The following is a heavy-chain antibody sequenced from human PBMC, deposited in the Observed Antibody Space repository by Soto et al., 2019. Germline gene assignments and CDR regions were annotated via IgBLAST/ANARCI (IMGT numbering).Heavy chain of an antibody. CDR3: AKVRYQTPAFDY. Sequence: PGGSLRLSCAASGFTFSSFAMSWVRQAPGKGLEWVSAISGSGGSTYYADSVKGRFTISRDNSKNTLYLQMNSLRAEDTAVYYCAKVRYQTPAFDYWGQGTLVTVSS. CDR2: ISGSGGST. CDR1: GFTFSSFA. J-gene: IGHJ4*02. D-gene: IGHD1-20*01. V-gene: IGHV3-23*01.